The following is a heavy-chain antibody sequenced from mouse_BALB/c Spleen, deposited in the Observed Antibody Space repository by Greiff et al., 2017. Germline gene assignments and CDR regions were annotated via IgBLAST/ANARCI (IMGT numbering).Heavy chain of an antibody. V-gene: IGHV2-9*02. CDR2: IWAGGST. J-gene: IGHJ1*01. D-gene: IGHD1-1*01. CDR3: ARDEYGSSLWYFDV. Sequence: QVQLKESGPGLVAPSQSLSITCTVSGFSLTSYGVHWVRQPPGKGLEWLGVIWAGGSTNYNSALMSRLSISKDNSKSQVFLKMNSLQTDDTAMYYCARDEYGSSLWYFDVWGAGTTVTVSS. CDR1: GFSLTSYG.